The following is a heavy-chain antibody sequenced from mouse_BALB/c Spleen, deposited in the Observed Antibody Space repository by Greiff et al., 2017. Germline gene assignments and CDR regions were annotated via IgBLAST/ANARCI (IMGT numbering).Heavy chain of an antibody. CDR2: ISSGGGST. V-gene: IGHV5-12-1*01. D-gene: IGHD2-10*02. CDR1: GFAFSSYD. Sequence: EVQGVESGGGLVKPGGSLKLSCAASGFAFSSYDMSWVRQTPEKRLEWVAYISSGGGSTYYPDTVKGRFTISRDNAKNTLYLQMSSLKSEDTAMYYCARVYGNYLFAYWGQGTLVTVSA. CDR3: ARVYGNYLFAY. J-gene: IGHJ3*01.